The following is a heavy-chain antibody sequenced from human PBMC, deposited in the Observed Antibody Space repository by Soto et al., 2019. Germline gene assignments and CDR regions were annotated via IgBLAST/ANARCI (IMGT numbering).Heavy chain of an antibody. V-gene: IGHV1-24*01. Sequence: ASVKVSCKVSGYTLTELSMHWVRQAPGKGLEWMGGFDPEDGETIYAQKFQGRVTMTEDTSTDTAYMELSSLRSEDTAVYYCATGGPLYYGSGSFGYWGQGTLVTVSS. CDR3: ATGGPLYYGSGSFGY. D-gene: IGHD3-10*01. CDR1: GYTLTELS. J-gene: IGHJ4*02. CDR2: FDPEDGET.